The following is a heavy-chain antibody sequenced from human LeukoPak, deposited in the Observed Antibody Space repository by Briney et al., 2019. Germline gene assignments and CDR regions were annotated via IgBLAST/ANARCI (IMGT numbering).Heavy chain of an antibody. J-gene: IGHJ6*02. CDR3: AREVTTVTYYYYYGMDV. CDR1: GFTVSSNY. Sequence: GGSLRLSCAASGFTVSSNYMSWVRQAPGKGQEWVSVIYSGGSTYYADSVKGRFTISRDNSKNTLYLQMNSLRAEDTAVYYCAREVTTVTYYYYYGMDVWGQGTTVTVSS. CDR2: IYSGGST. D-gene: IGHD4-17*01. V-gene: IGHV3-66*01.